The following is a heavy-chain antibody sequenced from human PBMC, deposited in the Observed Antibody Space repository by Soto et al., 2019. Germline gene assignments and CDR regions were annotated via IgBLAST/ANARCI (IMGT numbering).Heavy chain of an antibody. V-gene: IGHV3-23*01. CDR1: GFTFSSYA. CDR2: ISGSGGST. D-gene: IGHD6-13*01. CDR3: VKAATRQLGKALYYYGMDV. Sequence: GGSLRLSCAASGFTFSSYAMSWVRQAPGKGLEWVSAISGSGGSTYYADSVKGRFTISRDNSKNTLYLQMNSLRAEDTAVYYCVKAATRQLGKALYYYGMDVWGQGTTVTVSS. J-gene: IGHJ6*02.